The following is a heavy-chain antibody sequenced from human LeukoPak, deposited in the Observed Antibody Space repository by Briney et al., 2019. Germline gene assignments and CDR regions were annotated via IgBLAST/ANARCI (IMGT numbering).Heavy chain of an antibody. Sequence: GGSLRLSCAASEFSFSSYSMNWVRQAPGKGLEWVSSISSSSSWIFYADSVKGRFTISRDNAKNSLFLQMNSLRAEDTAVYYCARDRNTDFWSGYYTNYCDYWGQGTLVTVSS. CDR3: ARDRNTDFWSGYYTNYCDY. J-gene: IGHJ4*02. CDR2: ISSSSSWI. CDR1: EFSFSSYS. D-gene: IGHD3-3*01. V-gene: IGHV3-21*01.